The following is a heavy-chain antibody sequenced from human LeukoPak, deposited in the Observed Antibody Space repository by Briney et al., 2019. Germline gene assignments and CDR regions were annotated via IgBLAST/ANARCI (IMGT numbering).Heavy chain of an antibody. Sequence: SETLSLTCTVSGGSISSGDYYWSWIRQPPGKGLEWIGYIYYSGTTNYNPSLKSRVTISVDTSKNQFSLKLSSVTAADTAVYYCARDRVRGNSNPFFDYWGQGTLVTVSS. D-gene: IGHD4-11*01. CDR1: GGSISSGDYY. CDR2: IYYSGTT. CDR3: ARDRVRGNSNPFFDY. J-gene: IGHJ4*02. V-gene: IGHV4-61*08.